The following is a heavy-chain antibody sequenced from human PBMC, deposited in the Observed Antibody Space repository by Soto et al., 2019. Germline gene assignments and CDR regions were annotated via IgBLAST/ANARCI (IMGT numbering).Heavy chain of an antibody. CDR2: ISGSGFKK. D-gene: IGHD1-26*01. J-gene: IGHJ5*02. CDR1: GFIFENFG. CDR3: AKNQGVELVPLATVDWFDP. V-gene: IGHV3-23*01. Sequence: EVVLLESGGGLEQPGGSLRLSCAASGFIFENFGMSWVRQAPGKGLEWISSISGSGFKKYYADSVKGRFTISRDNSKSTVYLEVNNLSAEDTAVYHCAKNQGVELVPLATVDWFDPWCQGSVVTVSS.